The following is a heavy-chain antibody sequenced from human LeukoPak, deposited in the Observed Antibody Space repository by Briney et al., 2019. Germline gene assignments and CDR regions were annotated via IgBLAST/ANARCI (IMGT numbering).Heavy chain of an antibody. CDR2: IYYSGST. CDR3: ARGSSSWYQHFDY. D-gene: IGHD6-13*01. V-gene: IGHV4-39*07. Sequence: PSETLSLTCTVSGGSISSSSYYWDWIRQPPGKGLEWIGSIYYSGSTYYNPSLKSRVTISVDTSKNQFSLKLSSVTAADTAVYYCARGSSSWYQHFDYWGQGTLVTVSS. J-gene: IGHJ4*02. CDR1: GGSISSSSYY.